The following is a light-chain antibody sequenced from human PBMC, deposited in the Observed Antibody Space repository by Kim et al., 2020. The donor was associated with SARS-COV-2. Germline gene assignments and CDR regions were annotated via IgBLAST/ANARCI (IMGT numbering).Light chain of an antibody. V-gene: IGLV1-40*01. CDR1: TSNIGAGYD. J-gene: IGLJ1*01. Sequence: QSVLTQPPSVSGAPGQRVTISCTGSTSNIGAGYDVHWYQQLPATAPKLLIYGDSSRPSGVPDRFSGSKSGTSASLAITGLQAEDEADYYCQSYDSSLSGYVFGGGTKVTVL. CDR3: QSYDSSLSGYV. CDR2: GDS.